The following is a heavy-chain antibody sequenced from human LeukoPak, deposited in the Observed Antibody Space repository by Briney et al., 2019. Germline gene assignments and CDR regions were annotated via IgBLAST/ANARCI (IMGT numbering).Heavy chain of an antibody. CDR3: AKDQGGYTYGSFDY. CDR1: GFSFNSHA. CDR2: IDASGVNT. D-gene: IGHD5-18*01. Sequence: GGSLRLSCAASGFSFNSHAMKWVRQVPGKGLQWVSTIDASGVNTYYGNSVEGRFTISRDNSKNTLYLQMNSLRAEDTAVYYCAKDQGGYTYGSFDYWGQGTLVTVSS. V-gene: IGHV3-23*01. J-gene: IGHJ4*02.